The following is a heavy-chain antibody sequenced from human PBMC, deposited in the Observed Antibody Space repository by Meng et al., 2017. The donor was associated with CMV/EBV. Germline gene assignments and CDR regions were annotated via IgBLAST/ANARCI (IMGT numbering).Heavy chain of an antibody. J-gene: IGHJ4*02. Sequence: QVHLQGPGPGLLKPSETRSLPCTVSGGSISSYYWSWIRQPAGKGLEWIGRIYTSGSTNYNPSLKSRVTMSVDTSKNQFSLKLSSVTAADTAVYYCARGGLYYYDSSGHFDYWGQGTLVTVSS. CDR1: GGSISSYY. CDR2: IYTSGST. V-gene: IGHV4-4*07. D-gene: IGHD3-22*01. CDR3: ARGGLYYYDSSGHFDY.